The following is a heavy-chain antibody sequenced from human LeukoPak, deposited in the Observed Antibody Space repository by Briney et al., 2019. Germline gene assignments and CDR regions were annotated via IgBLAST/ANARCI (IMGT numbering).Heavy chain of an antibody. CDR1: GFTFSSYS. D-gene: IGHD3-10*01. CDR3: TSNQIWFGELYIDF. CDR2: IRSKALGGTT. Sequence: GGSLRLSCAASGFTFSSYSMNWVRQAPGKGLEWLGLIRSKALGGTTEYAASVKGRFSISRDDSKNIAYLQMNSLKTEDTAMYYCTSNQIWFGELYIDFWGQGTLVTVSS. V-gene: IGHV3-49*04. J-gene: IGHJ4*02.